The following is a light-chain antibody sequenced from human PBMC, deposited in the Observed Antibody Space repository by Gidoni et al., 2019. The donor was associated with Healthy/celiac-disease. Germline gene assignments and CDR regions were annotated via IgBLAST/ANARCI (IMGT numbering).Light chain of an antibody. V-gene: IGKV1-33*01. CDR1: QDMSNY. CDR2: DAS. Sequence: DITLTQSRSSLSASVGDRVTITCQASQDMSNYLNWYQQKPGKAPKLLIYDASNLETGVPSRFSGSGSGTDFTFTISSLQPEDIATYYCQQYDNLPLLTFGGGTKVEIK. CDR3: QQYDNLPLLT. J-gene: IGKJ4*01.